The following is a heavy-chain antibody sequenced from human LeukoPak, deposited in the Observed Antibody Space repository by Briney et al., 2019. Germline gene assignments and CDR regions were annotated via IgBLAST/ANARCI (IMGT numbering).Heavy chain of an antibody. CDR3: ASLTNIAAAGAFDY. CDR2: IYHSGST. Sequence: SETPSLPFTVSGYSISSGYYWGWIRQPPGKGLEWIGSIYHSGSTYYNPSLKSRVTISVDTSKNQFSLKLSSVTAADTAVYYCASLTNIAAAGAFDYWGQGTLVTVSS. J-gene: IGHJ4*02. V-gene: IGHV4-38-2*02. D-gene: IGHD6-13*01. CDR1: GYSISSGYY.